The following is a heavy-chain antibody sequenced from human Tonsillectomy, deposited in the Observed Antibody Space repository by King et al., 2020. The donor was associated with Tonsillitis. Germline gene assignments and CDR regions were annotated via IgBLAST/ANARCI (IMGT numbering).Heavy chain of an antibody. CDR3: SRKGVYGDPNDY. CDR2: IDPIDSSP. V-gene: IGHV5-10-1*01. J-gene: IGHJ4*02. CDR1: GYSFTNYW. D-gene: IGHD4-17*01. Sequence: QLVQSGAEVKKPGESLTISCKGSGYSFTNYWINWVRQMPGKGLEWMGRIDPIDSSPNYSPSFQGHVTISADKSISTAYLQWSSLKASDTAMYYCSRKGVYGDPNDYWGQGTLVTVSS.